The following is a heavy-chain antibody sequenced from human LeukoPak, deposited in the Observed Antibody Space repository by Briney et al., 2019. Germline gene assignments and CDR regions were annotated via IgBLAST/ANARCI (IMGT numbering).Heavy chain of an antibody. J-gene: IGHJ4*02. Sequence: SETPSLMCTVSGGSISSYYWSWIRQPPGKGLEWIGYIYYSGSTKYNPSLKSRVTISADTSKNQFSLKLSSVTAADTAVYYCARHVKDYYDSSGYGIDYWGQGTLVTVSS. CDR1: GGSISSYY. CDR3: ARHVKDYYDSSGYGIDY. V-gene: IGHV4-59*08. D-gene: IGHD3-22*01. CDR2: IYYSGST.